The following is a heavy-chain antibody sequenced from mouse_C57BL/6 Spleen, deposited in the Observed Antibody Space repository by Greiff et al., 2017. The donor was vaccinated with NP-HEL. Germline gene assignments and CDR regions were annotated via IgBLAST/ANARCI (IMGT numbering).Heavy chain of an antibody. CDR3: ARIYDGYYYAMDY. V-gene: IGHV3-6*01. J-gene: IGHJ4*01. Sequence: EVQLQESGPGLVKPSQSLSLTCSVTGYSITSGYYWNWIRQFPGNKLEWMGYISYDGSHNYNPSLKNRISITRDTSKNQFFLKLNSVTTEDTATYYCARIYDGYYYAMDYWGQGTSVTVSS. CDR1: GYSITSGYY. CDR2: ISYDGSH. D-gene: IGHD2-3*01.